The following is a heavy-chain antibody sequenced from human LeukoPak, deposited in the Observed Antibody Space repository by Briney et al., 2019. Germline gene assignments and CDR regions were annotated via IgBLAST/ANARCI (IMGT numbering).Heavy chain of an antibody. D-gene: IGHD5-12*01. CDR2: IIPIFGTA. V-gene: IGHV1-69*01. CDR3: ARDQGYSGCDGRVSFDY. Sequence: SVKVSRKASGGTFSSYAISWVRQAPGQGLEWMGGIIPIFGTANYAQKFQGRVTITADESTSTAYMELSSLRSEDTAVYYCARDQGYSGCDGRVSFDYWGQGTLVTVSS. J-gene: IGHJ4*02. CDR1: GGTFSSYA.